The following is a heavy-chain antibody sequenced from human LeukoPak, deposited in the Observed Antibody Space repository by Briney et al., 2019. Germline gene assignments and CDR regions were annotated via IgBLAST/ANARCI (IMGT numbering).Heavy chain of an antibody. CDR1: GFTFSSYG. V-gene: IGHV3-30*18. D-gene: IGHD1-26*01. CDR2: ISYDGSNK. Sequence: QPGGSLRLSCAAPGFTFSSYGMHWVRQAPGKGLEWVAVISYDGSNKYYADSVKGRFTISRDNSKNTLYLQMNSLRAEDTAVYYCAKESYYYIDYWGQGTLVTVSS. CDR3: AKESYYYIDY. J-gene: IGHJ4*02.